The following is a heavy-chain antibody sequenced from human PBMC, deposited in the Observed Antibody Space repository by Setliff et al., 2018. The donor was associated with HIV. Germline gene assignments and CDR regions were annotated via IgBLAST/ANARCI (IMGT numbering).Heavy chain of an antibody. CDR3: ARDSRDIVVVIAPEPEPYYYYGMDV. CDR2: IIPIFDTT. Sequence: ASVKVSCKASGDTFSNYAFSWVRQAPGQGLEWMGRIIPIFDTTNYAQKFQGRVTITADKSTGTAYMELSSLRSEDTAMYYCARDSRDIVVVIAPEPEPYYYYGMDVWGEGTTVTVSS. J-gene: IGHJ6*04. V-gene: IGHV1-69*06. D-gene: IGHD2-15*01. CDR1: GDTFSNYA.